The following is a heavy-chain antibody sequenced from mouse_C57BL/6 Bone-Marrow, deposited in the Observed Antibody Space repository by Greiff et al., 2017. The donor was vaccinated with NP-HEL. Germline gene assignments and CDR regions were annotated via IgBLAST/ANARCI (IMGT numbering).Heavy chain of an antibody. CDR3: ARPSMITTGDWYFDV. J-gene: IGHJ1*03. CDR2: ISRGSSTI. Sequence: EVHLVESGGGLVKPGGSLKLSCAASGFTFSDYGMHWVRQAPEKGLEWVAYISRGSSTIYYADTVKGRSTISRDNAKNTLFLQMTSLRSEDTAMYYCARPSMITTGDWYFDVWGTGTTVTVSS. V-gene: IGHV5-17*01. D-gene: IGHD2-4*01. CDR1: GFTFSDYG.